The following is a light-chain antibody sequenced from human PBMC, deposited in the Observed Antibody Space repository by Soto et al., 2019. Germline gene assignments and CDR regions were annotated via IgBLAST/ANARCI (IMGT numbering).Light chain of an antibody. V-gene: IGKV1-33*01. J-gene: IGKJ2*01. Sequence: DIQMTQSPSSLSASVGDRVSITCQASQGITKYLNWYQQKSGKAPNLLIFDTSNLKTGVPSRFSGSGSGTDFTLTISSLQPEDIATYYCQQYENLPFTFGQGTKLEIK. CDR1: QGITKY. CDR3: QQYENLPFT. CDR2: DTS.